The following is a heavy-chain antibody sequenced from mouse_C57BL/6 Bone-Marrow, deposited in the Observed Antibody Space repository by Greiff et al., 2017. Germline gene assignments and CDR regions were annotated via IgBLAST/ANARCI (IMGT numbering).Heavy chain of an antibody. Sequence: DVQLVESGGGLVKPGGSLKLSCAASGFTFSDYGMNWVRQAPEKGLEWVAYISSGSSTIYYADTVQGRFTLSRDNAKNTLFLQMTSLRSEDPAMYYCASCAFYYGNYSYYWRQGTTLTVSS. J-gene: IGHJ2*01. CDR3: ASCAFYYGNYSYY. CDR2: ISSGSSTI. D-gene: IGHD2-1*01. CDR1: GFTFSDYG. V-gene: IGHV5-17*01.